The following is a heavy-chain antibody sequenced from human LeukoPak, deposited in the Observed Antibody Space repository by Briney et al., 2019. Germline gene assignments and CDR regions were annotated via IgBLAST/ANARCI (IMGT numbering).Heavy chain of an antibody. Sequence: GGSLRLSCAASGFTFDDYAMHWVRQAPGKGLEWVSGISWNSGSIGYADSVKGRFTISRDNAKNSLYLQMNSLRAEDTALYYCAKDMARDYGDYGFDYWGQETLVTVSS. D-gene: IGHD4-17*01. CDR3: AKDMARDYGDYGFDY. V-gene: IGHV3-9*01. CDR1: GFTFDDYA. J-gene: IGHJ4*02. CDR2: ISWNSGSI.